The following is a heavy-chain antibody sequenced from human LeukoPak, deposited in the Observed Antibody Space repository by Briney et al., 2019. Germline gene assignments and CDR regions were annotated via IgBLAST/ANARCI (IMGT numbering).Heavy chain of an antibody. D-gene: IGHD1-1*01. V-gene: IGHV4-4*02. J-gene: IGHJ4*02. Sequence: PSETLSLTCAVSGGSISSSNWWSWVRQPPGKGLEWIGEIYHSGSTNYNPSLKSRVTISADKSKNQFSLKLSSVTAADTAVYYCARASHWNQLHYFDYWGQGTLVTVSS. CDR3: ARASHWNQLHYFDY. CDR1: GGSISSSNW. CDR2: IYHSGST.